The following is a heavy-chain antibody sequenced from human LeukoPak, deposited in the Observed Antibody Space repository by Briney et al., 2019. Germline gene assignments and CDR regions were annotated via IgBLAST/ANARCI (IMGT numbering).Heavy chain of an antibody. CDR1: GFTFSSYG. V-gene: IGHV3-33*01. CDR2: IWYDGSNK. J-gene: IGHJ4*02. D-gene: IGHD1-26*01. CDR3: ARGYSGYSFDY. Sequence: PGRSLRLSCAASGFTFSSYGMHWVRQAPGKGLEWVAVIWYDGSNKYYADSVKGRFTNSRDNSKNTLYLQMNSLRAEDTAVYYCARGYSGYSFDYWGQGTLVTVSS.